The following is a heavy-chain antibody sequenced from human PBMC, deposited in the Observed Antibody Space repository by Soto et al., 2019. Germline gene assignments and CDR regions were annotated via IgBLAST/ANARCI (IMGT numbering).Heavy chain of an antibody. Sequence: EVQLVESGGGLVQPGGSLRLSCAASGFTFSSYWMSWVRQAPGKGMEWVANIKQDGSEKYYVDSVKGRFTISRDNAKNSLYLQMNSLRAEDTAVYYWARDTRYSDSSGYYPVDYGGQGTLVTVSS. CDR3: ARDTRYSDSSGYYPVDY. CDR2: IKQDGSEK. D-gene: IGHD3-22*01. CDR1: GFTFSSYW. V-gene: IGHV3-7*05. J-gene: IGHJ4*02.